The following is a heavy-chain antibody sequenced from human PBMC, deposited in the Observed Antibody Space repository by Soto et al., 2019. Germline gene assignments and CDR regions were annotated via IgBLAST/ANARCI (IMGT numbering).Heavy chain of an antibody. J-gene: IGHJ5*02. Sequence: QLQLQESGPGLVKPSETLSLTCTVSGGSISSSSYYWGWIRQPPGKGLEWIGSIYYSGSTYYNPSLKSRVTISVDTSKNQFSLKLSSVTAADTAVYYCARQDGNNWFDPWGQGTLVTVSS. CDR1: GGSISSSSYY. CDR2: IYYSGST. V-gene: IGHV4-39*01. CDR3: ARQDGNNWFDP.